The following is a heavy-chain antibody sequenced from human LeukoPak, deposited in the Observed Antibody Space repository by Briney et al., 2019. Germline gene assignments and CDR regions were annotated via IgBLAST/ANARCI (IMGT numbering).Heavy chain of an antibody. CDR2: TSGSGGST. D-gene: IGHD3-22*01. Sequence: GGSLRPSCAPPGLTFSSMGRGWARRAPGKGLKWFSATSGSGGSTYYADSVKGRFTISRDNSKNTLYLQMNSLRAEDTAVYYCAKDRYYDSSGPSDYWGQGTLVTVSS. CDR3: AKDRYYDSSGPSDY. V-gene: IGHV3-23*01. J-gene: IGHJ4*02. CDR1: GLTFSSMG.